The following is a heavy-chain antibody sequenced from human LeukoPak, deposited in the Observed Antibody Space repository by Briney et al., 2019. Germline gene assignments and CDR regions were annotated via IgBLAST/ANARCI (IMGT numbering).Heavy chain of an antibody. D-gene: IGHD3-16*01. CDR1: GYTLTELS. Sequence: GASVKVSCKVSGYTLTELSMHWVRQAPGKGLEWMGGFDPEDGETIYAQKFQGRVTMTEDTSTDTAYMELSSLRSEDTAVYYCATAATEWGGFDYWGQGTLVTVSS. CDR3: ATAATEWGGFDY. J-gene: IGHJ4*02. CDR2: FDPEDGET. V-gene: IGHV1-24*01.